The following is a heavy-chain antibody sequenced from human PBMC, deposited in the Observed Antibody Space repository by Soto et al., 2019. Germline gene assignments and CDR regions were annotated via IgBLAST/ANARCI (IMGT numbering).Heavy chain of an antibody. CDR3: AGRCDSTTCLGHFDY. Sequence: QVQLVQSGAEVKKPGSSMKISCKASGGLFSSYAISWVRQAPGQGLEWMGGIIPVFGTTNYAQKFQDRVTITADESTNTAYMDLSSLRSEDTAIYYCAGRCDSTTCLGHFDYWGQGTLVTVAS. CDR2: IIPVFGTT. D-gene: IGHD2-2*01. V-gene: IGHV1-69*01. CDR1: GGLFSSYA. J-gene: IGHJ4*02.